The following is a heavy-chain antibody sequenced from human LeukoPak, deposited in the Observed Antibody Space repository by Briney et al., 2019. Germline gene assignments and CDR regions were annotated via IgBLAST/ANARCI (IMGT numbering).Heavy chain of an antibody. V-gene: IGHV1-2*02. CDR1: GYTFTGYY. D-gene: IGHD3-3*01. Sequence: ASVTVSCQASGYTFTGYYMHWVRQPRGQGLEWMGWINPNSGGTNYAQKFQGRVTMTRDTSISTAYMELSRLRSDDTAVYYCARSTVLEWSLDYWGQGTLVTVSS. CDR2: INPNSGGT. J-gene: IGHJ4*02. CDR3: ARSTVLEWSLDY.